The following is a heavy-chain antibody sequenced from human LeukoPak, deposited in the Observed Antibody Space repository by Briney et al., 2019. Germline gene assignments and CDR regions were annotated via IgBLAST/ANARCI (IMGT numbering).Heavy chain of an antibody. CDR1: GFTFSSYA. CDR3: ARDFSDYYDSSGGDFDY. D-gene: IGHD3-22*01. J-gene: IGHJ4*02. Sequence: PGGSLRLSCAASGFTFSSYAMSWVRQAPGKGLEWVSAISGSGGSTYYADSVKGRFTISRDNSKNTLYLQMNSLRAEDTAVYYCARDFSDYYDSSGGDFDYWGQGTLVTVSS. V-gene: IGHV3-23*01. CDR2: ISGSGGST.